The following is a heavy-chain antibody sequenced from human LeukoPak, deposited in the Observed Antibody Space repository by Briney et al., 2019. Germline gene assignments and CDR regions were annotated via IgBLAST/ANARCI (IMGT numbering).Heavy chain of an antibody. CDR1: GFTFSSYA. CDR3: ARGLSAGVYYYGSGSYPEDY. CDR2: ISGSGGST. V-gene: IGHV3-23*01. J-gene: IGHJ4*02. D-gene: IGHD3-10*01. Sequence: PGGSLRLSCAASGFTFSSYAMSWVRQAPGKGLEWVSAISGSGGSTYYADSVKGRFTISRDNAKNSLYLQMNSLRAEDTAVYYCARGLSAGVYYYGSGSYPEDYWGQGTLVTVSS.